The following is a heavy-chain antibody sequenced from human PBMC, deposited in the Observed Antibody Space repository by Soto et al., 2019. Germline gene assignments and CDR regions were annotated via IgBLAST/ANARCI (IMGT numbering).Heavy chain of an antibody. CDR2: ISGSGGST. J-gene: IGHJ4*02. Sequence: GGSLRLSCAASGFTFSSYAMSWVRQAPGKGLEWVSAISGSGGSTYYADSVKGRFTISRDNSKNTLYLQMNSLRAEDTDVYYCEIIKFVLMVYLPSGDFDYWGQGTLVTVSS. D-gene: IGHD2-8*01. V-gene: IGHV3-23*01. CDR1: GFTFSSYA. CDR3: EIIKFVLMVYLPSGDFDY.